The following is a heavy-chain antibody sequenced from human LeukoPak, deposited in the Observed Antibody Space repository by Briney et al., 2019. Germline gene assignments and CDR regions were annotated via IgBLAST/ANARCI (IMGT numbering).Heavy chain of an antibody. Sequence: GGSLRLSCAASGFTFSSYAMPWVRQAPGKGLEWVAVISYDGSNKYYADSVKGRFTISRDNSKNTLYLQMNSLRAEDTAVYYCARDKEPASGEGYYFDYWGQGTLVTVSS. D-gene: IGHD2-15*01. J-gene: IGHJ4*02. CDR2: ISYDGSNK. CDR3: ARDKEPASGEGYYFDY. CDR1: GFTFSSYA. V-gene: IGHV3-30-3*01.